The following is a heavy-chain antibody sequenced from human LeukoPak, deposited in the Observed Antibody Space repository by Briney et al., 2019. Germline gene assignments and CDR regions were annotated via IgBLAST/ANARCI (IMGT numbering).Heavy chain of an antibody. CDR2: ISGSGGST. CDR3: AKDYYYDFWSGAHFDY. V-gene: IGHV3-23*01. CDR1: GFTFSSYA. J-gene: IGHJ4*02. Sequence: GGSLRLSCAASGFTFSSYAMSWVRQAPGKGLEWVSAISGSGGSTYYADSVKGRFTISRDNSKNTLYLQMNSLRAEDTAVYYCAKDYYYDFWSGAHFDYWGQGTLVTVSS. D-gene: IGHD3-3*01.